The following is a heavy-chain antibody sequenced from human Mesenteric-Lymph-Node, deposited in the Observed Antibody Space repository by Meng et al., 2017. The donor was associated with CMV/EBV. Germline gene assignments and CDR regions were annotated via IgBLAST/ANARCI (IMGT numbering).Heavy chain of an antibody. D-gene: IGHD7-27*01. CDR1: GYTFTSYD. CDR2: MNPNSGNT. Sequence: ASVKVSCKASGYTFTSYDINWVRQATGQGLEWMGWMNPNSGNTGYAQKFQGRVTMTRNTSISTAYMELSSLRAEDTAVYYCAKGPTGDLYYFDYWGQGTLVTVSS. V-gene: IGHV1-8*01. J-gene: IGHJ4*02. CDR3: AKGPTGDLYYFDY.